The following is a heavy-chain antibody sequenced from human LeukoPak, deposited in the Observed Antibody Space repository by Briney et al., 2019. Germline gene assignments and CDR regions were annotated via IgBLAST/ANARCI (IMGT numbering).Heavy chain of an antibody. J-gene: IGHJ4*02. Sequence: GGSLRLSCAASGFTFSSYAMRWVRQAPGKGLGWVSSVSGSGGSTYYADSVKGRSTISRDNSKNTLYLQMNSLRADDTAVYYCAKPRAVGVNALFHYWGEGPLVPVSS. CDR1: GFTFSSYA. CDR3: AKPRAVGVNALFHY. V-gene: IGHV3-23*01. CDR2: VSGSGGST.